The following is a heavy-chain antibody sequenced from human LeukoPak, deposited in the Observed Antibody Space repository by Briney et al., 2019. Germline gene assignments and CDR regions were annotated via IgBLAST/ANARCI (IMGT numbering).Heavy chain of an antibody. J-gene: IGHJ3*02. V-gene: IGHV1-8*03. Sequence: ASVKVSCKASGYTFTNYDINWVRQATGQGLEWMGWMSSNSGNTGYAQKFQGRVTITRNTSISTAYMELSSLRTEDTAVYYCARETTVFAFDIWGQGTMVTVSS. CDR2: MSSNSGNT. CDR3: ARETTVFAFDI. D-gene: IGHD4-17*01. CDR1: GYTFTNYD.